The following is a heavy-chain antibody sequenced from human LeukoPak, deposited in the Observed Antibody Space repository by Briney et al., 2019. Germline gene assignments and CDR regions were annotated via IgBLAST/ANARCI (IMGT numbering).Heavy chain of an antibody. Sequence: GGSLRLSCAASGFTFSSYSMNWVRQAPGKGLEWVSSISSSSSYIYYADSVKGRFTISRDNAKNSLYLQMNSLRAEDTAVYYCAGQSRLGYCSGGSCYSQPFDPWGQGTLVTVSS. CDR3: AGQSRLGYCSGGSCYSQPFDP. V-gene: IGHV3-21*01. CDR1: GFTFSSYS. D-gene: IGHD2-15*01. J-gene: IGHJ5*02. CDR2: ISSSSSYI.